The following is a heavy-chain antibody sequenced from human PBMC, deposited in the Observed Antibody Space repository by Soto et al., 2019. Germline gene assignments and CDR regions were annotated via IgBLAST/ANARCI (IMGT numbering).Heavy chain of an antibody. CDR1: GFTFNNYA. Sequence: GGSLRLSCAASGFTFNNYAMSWVRQAPGKGLEWVSAITGSAGRTFYADSVKGRFTISRDNSRSTLYLQMNSLRAEDTAVYFCAKVEFVVVPAAFDYWGQGSQVTVSS. D-gene: IGHD2-2*01. J-gene: IGHJ4*02. CDR2: ITGSAGRT. V-gene: IGHV3-23*01. CDR3: AKVEFVVVPAAFDY.